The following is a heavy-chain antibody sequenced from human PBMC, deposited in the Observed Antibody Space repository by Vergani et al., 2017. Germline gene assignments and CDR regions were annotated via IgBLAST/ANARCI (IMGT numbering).Heavy chain of an antibody. CDR2: ISNSGNTI. D-gene: IGHD6-13*01. CDR1: RFDFSDYY. Sequence: QGQLVESGGGLVKPGGSLRLSCAASRFDFSDYYMSWIRQAPGKGLEWISYISNSGNTINYADSVKGRFIVSRDNAKKSLYLQMNSLRAEDTALYYCVKDIAASGNYWYFDLWGRGTLVTVSS. V-gene: IGHV3-11*01. J-gene: IGHJ2*01. CDR3: VKDIAASGNYWYFDL.